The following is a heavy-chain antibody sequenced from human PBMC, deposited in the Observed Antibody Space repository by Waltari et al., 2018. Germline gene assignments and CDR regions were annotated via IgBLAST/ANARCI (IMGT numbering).Heavy chain of an antibody. CDR2: ISGNGVNT. CDR3: ALSYCGASCYSGFEF. D-gene: IGHD2-21*01. CDR1: GLTFSTHA. J-gene: IGHJ4*02. V-gene: IGHV3-23*01. Sequence: EVQLLDSGGGLVQPGGSLRLSCAASGLTFSTHAMNWVRQAPGKGLEWVSSISGNGVNTYYADSVKGRFTISRDNSKNTLYLQMNSLRAEDTAVYYCALSYCGASCYSGFEFWGQGTLVTVSA.